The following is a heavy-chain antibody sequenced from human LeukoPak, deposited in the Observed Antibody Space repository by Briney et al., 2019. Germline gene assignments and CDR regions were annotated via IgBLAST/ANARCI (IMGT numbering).Heavy chain of an antibody. CDR2: INHSGST. CDR1: GGSFSGYY. V-gene: IGHV4-34*01. J-gene: IGHJ1*01. D-gene: IGHD5-24*01. CDR3: ARLAGLGRWLQFTH. Sequence: SETLSLTCAVYGGSFSGYYWSWIRQPPGKGLEWIGEINHSGSTNYNPSLKSRVTISVDTSKNQFSLKLSSVTAADTAVYYCARLAGLGRWLQFTHWGQGILVTASS.